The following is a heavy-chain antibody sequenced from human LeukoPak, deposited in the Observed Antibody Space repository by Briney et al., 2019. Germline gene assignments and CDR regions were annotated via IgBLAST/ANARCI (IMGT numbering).Heavy chain of an antibody. J-gene: IGHJ4*02. Sequence: GGSLRLSCAASGFTFSSYAMSWVRQAPGKGLEWVSAISGSGGSTYYADSVKGRFTISRDNSKNTLYLQMNSLRAEDTAVYYCAKMGRITMIVVPPTDYWGQGTLVTVSS. V-gene: IGHV3-23*01. CDR1: GFTFSSYA. D-gene: IGHD3-22*01. CDR3: AKMGRITMIVVPPTDY. CDR2: ISGSGGST.